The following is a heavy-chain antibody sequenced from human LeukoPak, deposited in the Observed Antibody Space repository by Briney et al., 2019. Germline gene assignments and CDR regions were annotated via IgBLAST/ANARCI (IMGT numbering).Heavy chain of an antibody. CDR3: TRKGCSSASCLYYYYMDV. J-gene: IGHJ6*03. CDR1: GFTFSSYA. CDR2: IKQDGSEI. V-gene: IGHV3-7*01. Sequence: GGSLRLSCAASGFTFSSYAMSWVRQAPGKGLEWVANIKQDGSEIYYVDSVKGRFTISRDNAKNSLYLQMSSLRVEDTATYYCTRKGCSSASCLYYYYMDVWGKGTTVTVSS. D-gene: IGHD2-2*01.